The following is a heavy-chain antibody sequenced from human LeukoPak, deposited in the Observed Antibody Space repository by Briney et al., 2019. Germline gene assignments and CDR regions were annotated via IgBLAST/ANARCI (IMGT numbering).Heavy chain of an antibody. V-gene: IGHV3-48*01. CDR3: ARQGPNGDLDF. J-gene: IGHJ4*02. CDR1: GFTFNTYS. Sequence: QPGGSLRLSCEASGFTFNTYSMNWVRQAPGKGLQWVSYIESYSRIIHYADSVKGRFTISRDDAKNSLFLQMNSLRAEDMAIYYCARQGPNGDLDFWGQGTLVTVSS. CDR2: IESYSRII. D-gene: IGHD4-17*01.